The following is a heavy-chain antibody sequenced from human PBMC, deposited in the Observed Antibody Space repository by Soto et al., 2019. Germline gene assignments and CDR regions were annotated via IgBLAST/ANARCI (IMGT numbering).Heavy chain of an antibody. V-gene: IGHV5-51*01. J-gene: IGHJ6*02. D-gene: IGHD2-2*01. Sequence: EVQLVQSGAEVKKPGESLKISCKGSGYSFTSYWIGWVRQMPGKGLEWMGIIYPGDSDTRYSPSFQGQVTISADKSISTAYLQWSSLKASDTAMYYCARQGRGHCSSTSCFDPYYYYYGMDVWGQGTTVTVSS. CDR1: GYSFTSYW. CDR3: ARQGRGHCSSTSCFDPYYYYYGMDV. CDR2: IYPGDSDT.